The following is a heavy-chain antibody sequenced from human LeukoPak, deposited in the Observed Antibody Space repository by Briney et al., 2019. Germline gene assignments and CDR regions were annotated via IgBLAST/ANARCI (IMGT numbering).Heavy chain of an antibody. J-gene: IGHJ4*02. D-gene: IGHD3-3*01. CDR2: ISSSGSTI. V-gene: IGHV3-48*03. Sequence: GGSLRLSCAASGFTFSSYEMNWVRQAPGKGLEGVSDISSSGSTINYADSVKGGFTISGDNAKNSLYLQINSLRAEDMALYYCATAPSNAYWRGYSPLYFDSRGQGTLVTVSA. CDR1: GFTFSSYE. CDR3: ATAPSNAYWRGYSPLYFDS.